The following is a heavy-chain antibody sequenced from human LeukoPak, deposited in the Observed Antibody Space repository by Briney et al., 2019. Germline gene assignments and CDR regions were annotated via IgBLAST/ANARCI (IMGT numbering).Heavy chain of an antibody. CDR3: ARSIAAAGYDY. J-gene: IGHJ4*02. CDR1: GYTFTGYY. Sequence: GASVKVSCKASGYTFTGYYMHWVRQAPGQGLEWMGRIIPILGIANYAQKLQGRVTMTTDTSTSTAYMELRSLKSDDTAVYYCARSIAAAGYDYWGQGTLVTVSS. CDR2: IIPILGIA. D-gene: IGHD6-13*01. V-gene: IGHV1-18*04.